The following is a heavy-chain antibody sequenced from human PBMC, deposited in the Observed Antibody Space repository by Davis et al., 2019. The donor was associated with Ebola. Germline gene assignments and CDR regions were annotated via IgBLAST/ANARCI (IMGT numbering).Heavy chain of an antibody. D-gene: IGHD3-3*01. CDR3: ARQAYYGGMDV. V-gene: IGHV4-39*01. CDR2: VYYSEIT. J-gene: IGHJ6*02. CDR1: GFPFSVYF. Sequence: ESLKISCAASGFPFSVYFMDWVRLTPGKGLEWIGSVYYSEITYKNPSLKSRITISIHTSRNQFSLKLSSVTAADTAVYYCARQAYYGGMDVWGQGTTVTVSS.